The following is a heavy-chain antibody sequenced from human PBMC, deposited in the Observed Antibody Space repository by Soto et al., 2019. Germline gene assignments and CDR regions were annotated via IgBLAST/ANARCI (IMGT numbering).Heavy chain of an antibody. CDR2: IYYSGST. J-gene: IGHJ6*02. CDR3: ARVATRRGPYYYYGIDV. Sequence: SETLSLTCTVSGGSVSSGSYYWSWIRQPPGKGLEWIGYIYYSGSTNYNPSLKSRVTISVDTSKNQFSLKLSSVTAADTAVYYCARVATRRGPYYYYGIDVWGQGTTVTISS. D-gene: IGHD3-10*01. CDR1: GGSVSSGSYY. V-gene: IGHV4-61*01.